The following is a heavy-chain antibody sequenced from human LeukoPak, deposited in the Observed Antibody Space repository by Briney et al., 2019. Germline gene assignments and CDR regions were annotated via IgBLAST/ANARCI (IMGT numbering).Heavy chain of an antibody. D-gene: IGHD6-6*01. J-gene: IGHJ4*02. Sequence: GGSLRLSCAASGFTFSNDWMSWVRQAPRRGLEWVANIKQDGSVKYYMDSVKGRFSISRDNAKNSLFLQANSLRAEDTAIYYCARVGYSSSSTDYWGQGTLVTVSS. V-gene: IGHV3-7*01. CDR3: ARVGYSSSSTDY. CDR2: IKQDGSVK. CDR1: GFTFSNDW.